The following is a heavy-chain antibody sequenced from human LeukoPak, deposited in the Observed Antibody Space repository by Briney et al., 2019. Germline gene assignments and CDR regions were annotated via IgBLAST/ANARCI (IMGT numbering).Heavy chain of an antibody. CDR2: TNQDGGAE. D-gene: IGHD2-15*01. CDR1: GFTFSRHW. J-gene: IGHJ3*02. V-gene: IGHV3-7*05. Sequence: GGSLRLSCAASGFTFSRHWMSWVRQAPGKGLEWVATTNQDGGAEYYVDSVKGRFTISRDNSKNTLYLQMNSLRVEDTAVYYCAGRGYCSGGNCYGAFDIWGQGTMVTVSS. CDR3: AGRGYCSGGNCYGAFDI.